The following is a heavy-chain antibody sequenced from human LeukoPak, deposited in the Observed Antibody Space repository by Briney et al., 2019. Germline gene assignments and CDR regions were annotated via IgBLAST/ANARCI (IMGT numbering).Heavy chain of an antibody. CDR3: AGSGITMVRGVSY. Sequence: SQTLSLTCAVSGGSISSGGYSWSWIRQPPGKGLEWIGYIYHSGSTYYNPSLKSRVTISVDRSKNQFSLKLSSVTAADTAVYYCAGSGITMVRGVSYWGQGTLVTVSS. V-gene: IGHV4-30-2*01. D-gene: IGHD3-10*01. CDR2: IYHSGST. CDR1: GGSISSGGYS. J-gene: IGHJ4*02.